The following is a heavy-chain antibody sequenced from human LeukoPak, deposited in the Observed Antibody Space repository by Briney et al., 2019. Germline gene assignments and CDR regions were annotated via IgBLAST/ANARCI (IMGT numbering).Heavy chain of an antibody. D-gene: IGHD6-13*01. CDR3: ARDSAGYYYYYYMDV. Sequence: SETLSLTCTVSGYSISSGYYWSWIRQPAGKGLEWIGRIYTSGSTNYNPSLKSRVTISVDTSKNQFSLKLSSVTAADTAVYYCARDSAGYYYYYYMDVWGKGTTVTISS. CDR1: GYSISSGYY. J-gene: IGHJ6*03. V-gene: IGHV4-61*02. CDR2: IYTSGST.